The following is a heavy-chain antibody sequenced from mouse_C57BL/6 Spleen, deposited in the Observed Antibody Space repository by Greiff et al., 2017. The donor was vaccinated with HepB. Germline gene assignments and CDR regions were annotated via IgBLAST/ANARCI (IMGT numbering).Heavy chain of an antibody. D-gene: IGHD4-1*01. Sequence: QVQLQQSGPELVKPGASVKISCKASGYAFSSSWMNWVKQRPGKGLEWIGRIYPGDGDTNYNGKFKGKATLTADKSSSTAYMQLSSLTSEDSAVYFCARGGVLGREDFDYWGQCTTLTVSS. J-gene: IGHJ2*01. CDR3: ARGGVLGREDFDY. V-gene: IGHV1-82*01. CDR1: GYAFSSSW. CDR2: IYPGDGDT.